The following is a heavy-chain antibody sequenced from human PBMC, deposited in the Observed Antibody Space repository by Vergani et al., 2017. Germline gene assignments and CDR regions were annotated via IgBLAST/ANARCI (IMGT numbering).Heavy chain of an antibody. Sequence: VQLVESGGGLVPPGRSLRLSCAASGFSFGDYAMTWVRQAPGKGLEWVVGISFDGTNEYYPDLVKGRFTISRDIAKNTLYLQVRSLRLEDTGVYHCVRDRGLXAGGRCYTEAWDYWGQGTPVTVSS. CDR1: GFSFGDYA. CDR2: ISFDGTNE. V-gene: IGHV3-30-3*01. D-gene: IGHD2-2*02. J-gene: IGHJ4*02. CDR3: VRDRGLXAGGRCYTEAWDY.